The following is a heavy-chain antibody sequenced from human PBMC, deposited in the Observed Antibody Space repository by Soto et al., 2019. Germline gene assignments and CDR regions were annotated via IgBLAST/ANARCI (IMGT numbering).Heavy chain of an antibody. J-gene: IGHJ6*02. D-gene: IGHD2-15*01. CDR3: ARAGCTGAYCYSRPFNCGVDV. Sequence: QVQLVESGGGVVLPGGSLRLSCTTSGFTFNTFGMHWVRQAPGKGLAWVAIIWYDGSNKYYADSVKGRFTISRDNSRNKLYMQMNSLGCEDTGLYYCARAGCTGAYCYSRPFNCGVDVWGQGTTVTVSS. V-gene: IGHV3-33*08. CDR1: GFTFNTFG. CDR2: IWYDGSNK.